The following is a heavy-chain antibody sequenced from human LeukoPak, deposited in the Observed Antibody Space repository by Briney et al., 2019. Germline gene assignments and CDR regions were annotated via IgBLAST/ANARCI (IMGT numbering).Heavy chain of an antibody. CDR1: GGSISSYY. CDR2: IYYSGST. D-gene: IGHD2-15*01. Sequence: PSETLSLTCTVSGGSISSYYWSWIRQPPGKGLEWIGYIYYSGSTNYNPSLKSRVTISVDTSKNQFSLKLSSVTAADTAVYYCARGAAATPRHYYYYYMDVWGKGTTVTISS. J-gene: IGHJ6*03. V-gene: IGHV4-59*01. CDR3: ARGAAATPRHYYYYYMDV.